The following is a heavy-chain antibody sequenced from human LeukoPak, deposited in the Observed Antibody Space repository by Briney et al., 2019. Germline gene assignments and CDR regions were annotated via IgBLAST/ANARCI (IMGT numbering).Heavy chain of an antibody. CDR3: VRHEGDVYSGYDYVGYYYYYYMDV. CDR1: GFTFSSYA. V-gene: IGHV3-23*01. J-gene: IGHJ6*03. Sequence: GGSLRLSCAASGFTFSSYAMSWVRQAPGKGLGWVSAISGSGGYTYYADSVKGRFTISRDNSKNTLYLQMNSLRAEDTAVYYCVRHEGDVYSGYDYVGYYYYYYMDVWGKGTTVTVSS. CDR2: ISGSGGYT. D-gene: IGHD5-12*01.